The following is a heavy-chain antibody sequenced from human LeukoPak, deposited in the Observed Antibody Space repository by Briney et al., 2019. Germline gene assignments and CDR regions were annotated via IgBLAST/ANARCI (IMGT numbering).Heavy chain of an antibody. CDR1: GFTFSDYY. CDR3: ARDHRYYYDSIFAAFDY. D-gene: IGHD3-22*01. Sequence: GGSLTLSCAASGFTFSDYYMSWIRQAPGKGLEWVSYISSSGTTIYYADSVKGRFSISRDNAKNSLYLQMNSLRAEDTAVYYCARDHRYYYDSIFAAFDYWGQGTLATVSS. J-gene: IGHJ4*02. CDR2: ISSSGTTI. V-gene: IGHV3-11*04.